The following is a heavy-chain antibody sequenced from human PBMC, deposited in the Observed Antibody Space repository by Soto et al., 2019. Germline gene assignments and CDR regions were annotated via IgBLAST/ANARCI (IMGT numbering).Heavy chain of an antibody. CDR3: ARGWGRVVYAMDV. Sequence: QVQLVQSGAEVKKPGASVRVSCKASGYTFTSYYIHWVRQAPGQGLEWVSIINPVGGSTNYAQKCQGRVTVTRDTSTSTVHMELSSLRSEDTAVYYCARGWGRVVYAMDVWGQGTTVTVSS. J-gene: IGHJ6*02. CDR1: GYTFTSYY. V-gene: IGHV1-46*01. CDR2: INPVGGST. D-gene: IGHD1-26*01.